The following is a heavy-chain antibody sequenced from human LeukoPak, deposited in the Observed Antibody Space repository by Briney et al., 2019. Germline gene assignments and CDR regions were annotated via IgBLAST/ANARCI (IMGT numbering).Heavy chain of an antibody. V-gene: IGHV4-39*01. J-gene: IGHJ4*02. D-gene: IGHD1-26*01. CDR2: MYYSGST. CDR1: GGSIRSNSNS. CDR3: AGLREGVVGAAFDY. Sequence: SETLSLTCSVSGGSIRSNSNSWGWIRQPPGKGLEWIGSMYYSGSTYYNPSLKSRVTISVDTSKSQFSLELSSVTAADTAVYYCAGLREGVVGAAFDYWGQGTLVTVSS.